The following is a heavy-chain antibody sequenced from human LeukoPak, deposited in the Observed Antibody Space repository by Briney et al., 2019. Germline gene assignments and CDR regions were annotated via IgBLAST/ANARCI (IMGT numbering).Heavy chain of an antibody. J-gene: IGHJ4*02. CDR3: ARGLAGSGKDY. Sequence: SETLSLTCAVYGGSFSGYCWSWIRQPPGKGLEWIGEINHSGSTNYNPSLKSRVTISVDTSKNQFSLKLSSVTAAGTAVYYCARGLAGSGKDYWGQGTLVTVSS. CDR2: INHSGST. D-gene: IGHD3-10*01. CDR1: GGSFSGYC. V-gene: IGHV4-34*01.